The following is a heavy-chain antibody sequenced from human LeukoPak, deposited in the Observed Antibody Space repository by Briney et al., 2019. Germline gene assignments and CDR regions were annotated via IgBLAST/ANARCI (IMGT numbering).Heavy chain of an antibody. D-gene: IGHD2-2*01. V-gene: IGHV4-34*01. Sequence: SETLSLTCAVYGGSFSGYYWSWIRQPPGKGLERIGEINHSGSTNYNPSLKSRVTISVDTPKNQFSLKLSSVTAADTAVYYCARLVPSVVVPAAIDGMDVWGQGTTVTVSS. CDR1: GGSFSGYY. J-gene: IGHJ6*02. CDR2: INHSGST. CDR3: ARLVPSVVVPAAIDGMDV.